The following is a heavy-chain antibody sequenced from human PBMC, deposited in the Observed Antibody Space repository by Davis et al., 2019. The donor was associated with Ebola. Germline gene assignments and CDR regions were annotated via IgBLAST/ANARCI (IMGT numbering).Heavy chain of an antibody. Sequence: PSETLSLTCTVSGGSISSYYWSWIRQPPGKGLEWIGYIYYSGSTNYNPSLKSRVTISVDTSKNQFSLKLSSVTAADTAVYYCAREGPGGAFDIWGQGTMVTVSS. D-gene: IGHD4-23*01. V-gene: IGHV4-59*01. CDR3: AREGPGGAFDI. CDR1: GGSISSYY. CDR2: IYYSGST. J-gene: IGHJ3*02.